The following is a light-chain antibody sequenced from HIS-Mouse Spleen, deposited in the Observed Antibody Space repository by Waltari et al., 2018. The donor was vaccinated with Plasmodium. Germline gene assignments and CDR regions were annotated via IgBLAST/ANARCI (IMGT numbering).Light chain of an antibody. CDR2: EVS. J-gene: IGLJ2*01. V-gene: IGLV2-8*01. CDR3: SSYAGSNNLV. CDR1: SSDVGGYNY. Sequence: QSPLTPPPSASASPRQSVTISCTGTSSDVGGYNYVSWYQQHPGKAPKLMIYEVSKRPSGVPDRFSGSKSGNTASLTVSGLQAEDEADYYCSSYAGSNNLVFGGGTKLTVL.